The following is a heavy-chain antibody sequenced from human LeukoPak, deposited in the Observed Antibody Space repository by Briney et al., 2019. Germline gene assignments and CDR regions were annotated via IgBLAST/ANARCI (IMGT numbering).Heavy chain of an antibody. Sequence: SETLSLTCTASGGSISSSSYYWGWIRQPPGKGLEWIGSIYYSGSTYYNPSLKSRVTISVDAPKNQFSLKLSSVTAADTAVYYCAREGLAMVRGVLPKEAWGWFDPWGQGTLVTVSS. J-gene: IGHJ5*02. V-gene: IGHV4-39*07. CDR3: AREGLAMVRGVLPKEAWGWFDP. CDR1: GGSISSSSYY. CDR2: IYYSGST. D-gene: IGHD3-10*01.